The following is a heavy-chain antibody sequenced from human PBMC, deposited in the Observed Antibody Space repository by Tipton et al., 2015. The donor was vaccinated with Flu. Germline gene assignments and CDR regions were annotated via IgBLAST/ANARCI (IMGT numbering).Heavy chain of an antibody. D-gene: IGHD5-18*01. CDR1: GFSVSTYY. CDR3: ARDGTSMAIQH. J-gene: IGHJ1*01. V-gene: IGHV3-53*01. Sequence: AVSGFSVSTYYMSWVRQAPGKRLEWVSVIYGGGNTYYADSVRGRFTISRDSSKNTLYLQMNSLRAEDTAVYYCARDGTSMAIQHWGQGTLVTVSS. CDR2: IYGGGNT.